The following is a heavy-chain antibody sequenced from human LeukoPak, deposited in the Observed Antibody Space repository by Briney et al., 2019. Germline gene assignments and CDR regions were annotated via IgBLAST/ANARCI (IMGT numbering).Heavy chain of an antibody. CDR3: ASLDTAMVPFY. CDR2: IFYTGST. CDR1: GDSISSSSYS. D-gene: IGHD5-18*01. J-gene: IGHJ4*02. Sequence: SETLSLTCTVSGDSISSSSYSWGWIRQPPGKGLEWNGSIFYTGSTYYNPSLKSRVTISVDTSENQFSLILSSVTAADTAVYYCASLDTAMVPFYWGQGTLVTVSS. V-gene: IGHV4-39*01.